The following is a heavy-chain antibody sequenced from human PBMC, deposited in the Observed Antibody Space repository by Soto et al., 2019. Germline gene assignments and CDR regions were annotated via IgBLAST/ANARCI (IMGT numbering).Heavy chain of an antibody. J-gene: IGHJ6*02. CDR2: ISSNGRTL. CDR3: AREGLGRRYIQPYYHDGIDV. CDR1: GFTFSNYE. D-gene: IGHD5-18*01. Sequence: EMQLVESGGGLVQPGGSLRLSCAASGFTFSNYEFNWVRQAPGKGLEWVSYISSNGRTLYYADSLTGRFTISRDDASNTLYLQMNNLRADDTAVYYCAREGLGRRYIQPYYHDGIDVWGHGTTVIVSS. V-gene: IGHV3-48*03.